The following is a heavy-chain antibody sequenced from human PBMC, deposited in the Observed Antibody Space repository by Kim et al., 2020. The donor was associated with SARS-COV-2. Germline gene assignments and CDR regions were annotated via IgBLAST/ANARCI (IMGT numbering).Heavy chain of an antibody. CDR3: ARAWNCDS. D-gene: IGHD1-1*01. V-gene: IGHV3-7*04. CDR2: DGSAK. J-gene: IGHJ4*02. Sequence: DGSAKYYVDSVTGRFTISRDTAKTSLSLQMNSLRAEDTAVYYCARAWNCDSWGQGTLVTVSS.